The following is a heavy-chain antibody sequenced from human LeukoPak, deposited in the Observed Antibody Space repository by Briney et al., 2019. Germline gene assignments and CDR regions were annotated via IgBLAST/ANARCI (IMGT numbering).Heavy chain of an antibody. Sequence: SGTLSLTCAVSGDSINNNNWWSWVRQPPGKGLEWIGEIYHSGSTNYNPSLKSRVTISVDKSKNQFSLKLSSVTAADTAVYYCARRRDSYDSSGYYYEVFYFDYWGQGTLVTVSS. J-gene: IGHJ4*02. CDR1: GDSINNNNW. D-gene: IGHD3-22*01. V-gene: IGHV4-4*02. CDR3: ARRRDSYDSSGYYYEVFYFDY. CDR2: IYHSGST.